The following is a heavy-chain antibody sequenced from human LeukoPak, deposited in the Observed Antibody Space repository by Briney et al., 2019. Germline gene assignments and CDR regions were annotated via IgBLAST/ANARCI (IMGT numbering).Heavy chain of an antibody. CDR3: ARDLMTTSVTRMDV. CDR1: GFTVSSNY. J-gene: IGHJ6*02. V-gene: IGHV3-66*02. D-gene: IGHD4-17*01. CDR2: IYSGGST. Sequence: GGSLRLSCAASGFTVSSNYMSWVRQAPGKGLEWVSVIYSGGSTYYADSVKGRFTTSRDNSKNTLYLQMNSLRAEDTAVYYCARDLMTTSVTRMDVWGQGTTVTVSS.